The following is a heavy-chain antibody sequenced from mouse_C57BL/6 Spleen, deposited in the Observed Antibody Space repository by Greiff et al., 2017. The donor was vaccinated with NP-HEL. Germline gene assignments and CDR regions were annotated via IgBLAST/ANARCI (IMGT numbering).Heavy chain of an antibody. CDR3: TRADFITTVVATIFAMDY. D-gene: IGHD1-1*01. CDR2: IDPETGGT. Sequence: QVHVKQSGAELVRPGASVTLSCKASGYTFTDYEMHWVKQTPVHGLEWIGAIDPETGGTAYNQKFKGKAILTADKSSSTAYMELRSLTSEDSAVYYCTRADFITTVVATIFAMDYWGQGTSVTVSS. CDR1: GYTFTDYE. V-gene: IGHV1-15*01. J-gene: IGHJ4*01.